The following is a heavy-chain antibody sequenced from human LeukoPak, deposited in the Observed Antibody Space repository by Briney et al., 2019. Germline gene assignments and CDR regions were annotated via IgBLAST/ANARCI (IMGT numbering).Heavy chain of an antibody. CDR2: ISAYNGNT. V-gene: IGHV1-18*01. Sequence: ASVKVSCKASGYTLTSYGISWVRQAPGQGLEWMGWISAYNGNTNYAQKLQGRVTMTIDTSTSTAYMELRSLRSDDTAVYYCARYQRDRDPDYWGQGTLVTVSS. J-gene: IGHJ4*02. CDR3: ARYQRDRDPDY. CDR1: GYTLTSYG. D-gene: IGHD1-14*01.